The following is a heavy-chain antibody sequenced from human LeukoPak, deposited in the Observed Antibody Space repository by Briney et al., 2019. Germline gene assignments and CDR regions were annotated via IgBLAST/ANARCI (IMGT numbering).Heavy chain of an antibody. J-gene: IGHJ5*02. CDR3: ARDPAMSAGNWFDP. Sequence: SETLSLTCTVSGGSISSYYWSWIRQPPGKGLEWIGYIYYSGSTNYNPSLKSRVTISVDTSKNQFSLKLSSVTAAATAVYYCARDPAMSAGNWFDPWGQGTLVTVSS. D-gene: IGHD6-13*01. CDR1: GGSISSYY. V-gene: IGHV4-59*01. CDR2: IYYSGST.